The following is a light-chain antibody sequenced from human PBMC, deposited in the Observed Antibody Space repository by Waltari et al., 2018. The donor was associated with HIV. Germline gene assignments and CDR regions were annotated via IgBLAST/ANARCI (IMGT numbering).Light chain of an antibody. CDR1: SSNIGAGFD. CDR3: QSFDNSLSAL. Sequence: HSVLTQPPSVSGAPGQRVTISCTGSSSNIGAGFDVHWYQQLPGTATNLLIFSKTHRPSGVPDRFSGAKSGTSASLAITGLQAEDEADYYCQSFDNSLSALFGGGTKLTVL. V-gene: IGLV1-40*01. CDR2: SKT. J-gene: IGLJ2*01.